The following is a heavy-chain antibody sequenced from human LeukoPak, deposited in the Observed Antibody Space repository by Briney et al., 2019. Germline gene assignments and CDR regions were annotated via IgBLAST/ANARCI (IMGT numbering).Heavy chain of an antibody. CDR3: AREKYDSSGYYTDNYYFDY. V-gene: IGHV3-20*04. D-gene: IGHD3-22*01. Sequence: GGSLRLSCAASGFTFDDYGMTWVRQAPGKGLEWVSDINWNGGSIGYADSVKGRFTVSRDNAKNSLYLQMNSLRAKDTAFYYCAREKYDSSGYYTDNYYFDYWGQGTLVTVSS. J-gene: IGHJ4*02. CDR2: INWNGGSI. CDR1: GFTFDDYG.